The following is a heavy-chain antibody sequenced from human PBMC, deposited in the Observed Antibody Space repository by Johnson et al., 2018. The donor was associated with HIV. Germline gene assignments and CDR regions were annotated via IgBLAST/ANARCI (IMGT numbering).Heavy chain of an antibody. CDR3: SRGGGGSGNPWSAFDI. D-gene: IGHD2-15*01. V-gene: IGHV3-66*02. J-gene: IGHJ3*02. Sequence: VQLVESGGGLVEPGGSLRLSCAASGFTFSNSWMSWVRQAPGKGLEWVSVIYSGGSTYYADSVKGRFTISRDNSKNPLYLQMNSLGAEDTAVYYCSRGGGGSGNPWSAFDIWGQGTMVTVSS. CDR2: IYSGGST. CDR1: GFTFSNSW.